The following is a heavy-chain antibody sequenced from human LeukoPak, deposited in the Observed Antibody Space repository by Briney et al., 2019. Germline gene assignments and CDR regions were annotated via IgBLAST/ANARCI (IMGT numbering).Heavy chain of an antibody. CDR2: ISYSGST. CDR1: GGSVRSDSNY. V-gene: IGHV4-61*01. Sequence: SETLSLTCTVSGGSVRSDSNYWSWIRQPPGKGLEWIGYISYSGSTDYNPSLKSRVSMSLGTSKNELSLKLDSVTAADTAVYYCARGYRNNWRFDCWGQGTLVTVSS. J-gene: IGHJ4*02. CDR3: ARGYRNNWRFDC. D-gene: IGHD6-13*01.